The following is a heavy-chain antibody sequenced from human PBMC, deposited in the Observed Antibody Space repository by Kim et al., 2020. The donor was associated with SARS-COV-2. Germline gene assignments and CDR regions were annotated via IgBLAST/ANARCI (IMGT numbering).Heavy chain of an antibody. CDR3: ARELIAARYYYYGMDV. J-gene: IGHJ6*02. D-gene: IGHD6-6*01. Sequence: SVKGRFTISRDNSTNTLYLQMNSLRAEDTAVYYCARELIAARYYYYGMDVWGQGTTVTVSS. V-gene: IGHV3-30*01.